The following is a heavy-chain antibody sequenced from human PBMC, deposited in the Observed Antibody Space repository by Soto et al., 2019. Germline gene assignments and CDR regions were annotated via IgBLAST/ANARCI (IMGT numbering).Heavy chain of an antibody. CDR3: ARVTSMVRGVIDNWFDP. Sequence: QVPLVQSGAEVKKPWSSVTVSCKASGGTFSSYAIHWVRQAPGQGLEWMGGSIPMYGPAKYAQRFQGRVTITADESTTTVYMELTSLTSQDTAVYYCARVTSMVRGVIDNWFDPWGHGTLVTVSS. CDR2: SIPMYGPA. J-gene: IGHJ5*02. V-gene: IGHV1-69*01. D-gene: IGHD3-10*01. CDR1: GGTFSSYA.